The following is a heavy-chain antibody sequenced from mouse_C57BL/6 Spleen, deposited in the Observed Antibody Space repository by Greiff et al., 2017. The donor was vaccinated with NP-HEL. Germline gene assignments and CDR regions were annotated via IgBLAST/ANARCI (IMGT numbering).Heavy chain of an antibody. D-gene: IGHD2-4*01. CDR2: IDPSDSET. CDR3: ARGDYDGYFDY. Sequence: QVQLKESGAELVRPGSSVKLSCKASGYTFTSYWMHWVKQRPIQGLEWIGNIDPSDSETHYNQKFKDKATLTVDKSSSTAYMQLSSLTSEDSAVYYCARGDYDGYFDYWGQGTTLTVSS. J-gene: IGHJ2*01. V-gene: IGHV1-52*01. CDR1: GYTFTSYW.